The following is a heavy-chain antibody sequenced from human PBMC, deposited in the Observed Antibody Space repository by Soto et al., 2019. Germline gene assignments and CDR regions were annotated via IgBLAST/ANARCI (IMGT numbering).Heavy chain of an antibody. CDR1: GFTVSSNY. J-gene: IGHJ4*02. CDR3: ARARYSYDPIFDY. CDR2: IYSGGST. V-gene: IGHV3-53*01. Sequence: GGSLRLSCAASGFTVSSNYMSWVRQAPGKGLEWVSVIYSGGSTYYADSVKGRFTISRDNSKNTLYLQMNSLRAEDTAVYYCARARYSYDPIFDYWGQGTLVTVSS. D-gene: IGHD5-18*01.